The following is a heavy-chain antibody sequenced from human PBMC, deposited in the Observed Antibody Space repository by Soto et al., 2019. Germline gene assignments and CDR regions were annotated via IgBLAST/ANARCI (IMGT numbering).Heavy chain of an antibody. CDR1: GYTFTSYY. D-gene: IGHD5-12*01. CDR3: ATGERGYSGYVGDY. V-gene: IGHV1-46*03. CDR2: INQSGGST. Sequence: ASVKVSCKASGYTFTSYYMQWGRQAPGQGLERRGRINQSGGSTSYAQKIQGRVTMTSDRCTSRGNRGRRRLRSQDTAVYYCATGERGYSGYVGDYWR. J-gene: IGHJ4*01.